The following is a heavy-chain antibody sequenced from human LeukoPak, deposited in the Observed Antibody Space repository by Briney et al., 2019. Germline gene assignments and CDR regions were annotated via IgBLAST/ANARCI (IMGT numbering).Heavy chain of an antibody. CDR2: IHTSGSS. D-gene: IGHD3-10*01. CDR3: ARWYYYGSGRRQFDY. J-gene: IGHJ4*02. CDR1: GGSISSYY. Sequence: SETLSLTCTVSGGSISSYYWSWIRQPAGKGLQWIGRIHTSGSSNNNPSLKSRVTMSVDTSKNQFSLKLSSVTAADTAVYYCARWYYYGSGRRQFDYWGQGTLVTVSS. V-gene: IGHV4-4*07.